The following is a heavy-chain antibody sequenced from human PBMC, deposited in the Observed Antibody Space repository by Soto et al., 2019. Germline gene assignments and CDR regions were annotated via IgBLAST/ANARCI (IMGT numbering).Heavy chain of an antibody. J-gene: IGHJ1*01. D-gene: IGHD4-17*01. CDR3: AKDGSHDYGDYGSAEYFQH. V-gene: IGHV3-23*01. Sequence: EVQLLESGGGLVQPGGSLRLSCAASGFTFSSYAMSWVRQAPGKGLEWVSAISGSGGSTYYADSVKGRFTISRDNSKNTLYLQMNSVRAEDTAVYYCAKDGSHDYGDYGSAEYFQHWGQGTLVTVSS. CDR1: GFTFSSYA. CDR2: ISGSGGST.